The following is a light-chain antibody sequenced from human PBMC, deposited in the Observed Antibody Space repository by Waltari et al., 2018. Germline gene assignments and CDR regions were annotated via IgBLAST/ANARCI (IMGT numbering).Light chain of an antibody. Sequence: DIRMTQSPSSLSASVGDRVSITCRASATVSTYVSWYQQKPGKAPNLLIYVASNLQSGVPSRFSGSGSGTDFTLTISSLQVEDFATYYCQQSYRIPPTFGQGTKVEI. CDR3: QQSYRIPPT. J-gene: IGKJ2*01. V-gene: IGKV1-39*01. CDR2: VAS. CDR1: ATVSTY.